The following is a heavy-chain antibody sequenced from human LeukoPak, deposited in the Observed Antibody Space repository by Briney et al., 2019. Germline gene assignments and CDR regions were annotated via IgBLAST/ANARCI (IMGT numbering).Heavy chain of an antibody. CDR3: AKDLVLRYFDWLLGYYFDY. V-gene: IGHV3-23*01. CDR1: GFTFSSHA. J-gene: IGHJ4*02. CDR2: ISGSGGRT. D-gene: IGHD3-9*01. Sequence: GGSLRLSCAASGFTFSSHAMSWVRQAPGKGLEWVSAISGSGGRTDYADSVKGRFTISRDNSKNTLYLQMNSLRAEDTAVYYCAKDLVLRYFDWLLGYYFDYWGQGTLVTVSS.